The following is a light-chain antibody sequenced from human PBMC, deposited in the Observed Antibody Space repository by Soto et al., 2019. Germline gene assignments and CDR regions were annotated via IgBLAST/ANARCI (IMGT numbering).Light chain of an antibody. J-gene: IGLJ1*01. CDR2: EVS. Sequence: QSVLTQPPSASGSPGQSVTISCTGTSSDVGAYNYVSWYQQHPGKAPKLMIYEVSKRPSGVPDRFSGSKSGNTASLTVSGLQAEDEADYYCSSYTSSTFYVFGTGTKVTVL. V-gene: IGLV2-8*01. CDR1: SSDVGAYNY. CDR3: SSYTSSTFYV.